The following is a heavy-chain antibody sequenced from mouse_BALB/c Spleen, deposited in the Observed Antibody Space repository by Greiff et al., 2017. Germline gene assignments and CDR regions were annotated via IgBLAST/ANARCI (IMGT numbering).Heavy chain of an antibody. CDR2: IRLKSNNYAT. CDR3: TRPPIYYYGSSYVGAMDY. Sequence: EVKLVESGGGLVQPGGSMKLSCVASGFTFSNYWMNWVRQSPEKGLEWVAEIRLKSNNYATHYAESVKGRFTISRDDSKSSVYLQMNNLRAEDTGIYYCTRPPIYYYGSSYVGAMDYWGQGTSVTVSS. CDR1: GFTFSNYW. D-gene: IGHD1-1*01. J-gene: IGHJ4*01. V-gene: IGHV6-6*02.